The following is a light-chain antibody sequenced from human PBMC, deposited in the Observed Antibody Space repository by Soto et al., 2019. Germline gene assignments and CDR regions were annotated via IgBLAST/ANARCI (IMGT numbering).Light chain of an antibody. CDR1: QSVSSN. Sequence: DIVMTQSPATLSVSPGERVTISCRASQSVSSNLAWYQQNPGQAPRLLIYGASTRATGIPARFSGSGSGTEFTLTISSLQSEDFAVYYCLQYNNWPWTFGQGTKVDIK. CDR3: LQYNNWPWT. CDR2: GAS. V-gene: IGKV3-15*01. J-gene: IGKJ1*01.